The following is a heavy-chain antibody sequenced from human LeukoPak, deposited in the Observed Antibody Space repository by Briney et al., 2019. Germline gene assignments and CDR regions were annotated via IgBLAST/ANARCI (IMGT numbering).Heavy chain of an antibody. V-gene: IGHV4-59*01. J-gene: IGHJ1*01. CDR2: IHYSGST. CDR1: GGSIRSYY. Sequence: SETLSLTCTVSGGSIRSYYWSWVRQPPGKGLEWMGYIHYSGSTNYNPSLQSRVTISVDTSRKQFSLKLRSVTAADTAVYFCARVYYYDSSGYLFFQYWGQGTLVTVSS. CDR3: ARVYYYDSSGYLFFQY. D-gene: IGHD3-22*01.